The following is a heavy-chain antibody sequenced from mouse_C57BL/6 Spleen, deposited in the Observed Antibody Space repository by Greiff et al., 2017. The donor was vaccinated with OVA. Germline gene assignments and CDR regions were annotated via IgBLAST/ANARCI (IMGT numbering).Heavy chain of an antibody. V-gene: IGHV5-6*02. Sequence: DVKLVESGGDLVKPGGSLKLSCAASGFTFSSYGMSWVRQTPDKRLEWVATISSGGSYTYYPDSVKGRFTISRDNAKNTLYLQMSSLKSEDTAMYYCARQSPITTVVATDYFDYWGQGTTLTVSS. J-gene: IGHJ2*01. CDR1: GFTFSSYG. CDR2: ISSGGSYT. D-gene: IGHD1-1*01. CDR3: ARQSPITTVVATDYFDY.